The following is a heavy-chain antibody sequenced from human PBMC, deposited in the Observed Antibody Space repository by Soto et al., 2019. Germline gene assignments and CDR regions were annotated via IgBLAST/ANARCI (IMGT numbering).Heavy chain of an antibody. Sequence: ASVKVSCKASGYTFTSYDINWVRQATGQGLERMGWMNPNSGNTGYAQKFQGRVTMTRNTSRSTAYMELSSLRSEDTAVYYCARRTFNFYDFWSGPDYYYYMDVWGKGTTVTVSS. V-gene: IGHV1-8*01. D-gene: IGHD3-3*01. CDR1: GYTFTSYD. CDR2: MNPNSGNT. J-gene: IGHJ6*03. CDR3: ARRTFNFYDFWSGPDYYYYMDV.